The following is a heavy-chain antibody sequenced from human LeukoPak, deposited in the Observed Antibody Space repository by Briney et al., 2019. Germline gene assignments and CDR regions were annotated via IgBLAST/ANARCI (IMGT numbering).Heavy chain of an antibody. CDR3: ARDGYDFWSGYYYFDY. CDR1: GFTFSDYY. Sequence: NTGGSLRLSCAASGFTFSDYYMTWIRQAPGKGLEWVSYISSSGTTIYYADSVKGRFTISRDNADNPLYLQMNSLRAEDTAVYYCARDGYDFWSGYYYFDYWGQGTLVTVSS. V-gene: IGHV3-11*04. D-gene: IGHD3-3*01. CDR2: ISSSGTTI. J-gene: IGHJ4*02.